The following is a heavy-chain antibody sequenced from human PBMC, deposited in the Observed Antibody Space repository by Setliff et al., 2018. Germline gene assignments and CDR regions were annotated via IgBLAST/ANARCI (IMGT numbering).Heavy chain of an antibody. Sequence: SETLSLTCNVSGASVSSHYWDWIRQPPGKGLEWIGFISYSGITTYNVSLKSRVSISVDTSKNQFSLKLRSVTTADTAVYYCARGGTYRYFDYWGQGTLVTVSS. V-gene: IGHV4-59*02. J-gene: IGHJ4*02. CDR1: GASVSSHY. CDR3: ARGGTYRYFDY. CDR2: ISYSGIT.